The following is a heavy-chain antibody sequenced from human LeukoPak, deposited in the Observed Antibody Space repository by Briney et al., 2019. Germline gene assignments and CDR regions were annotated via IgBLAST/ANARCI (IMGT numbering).Heavy chain of an antibody. CDR1: GYTFTSYD. J-gene: IGHJ4*02. D-gene: IGHD6-6*01. V-gene: IGHV1-8*01. Sequence: ASVKVSCKASGYTFTSYDINWVRQATGQGLEWMGWMNPNSGNTGYAQKFQGRVTMTRDMSTSTVYMELSSLRSEDTAVYYCARTLFRAARPPSYFDYWGQGTLVTVSS. CDR2: MNPNSGNT. CDR3: ARTLFRAARPPSYFDY.